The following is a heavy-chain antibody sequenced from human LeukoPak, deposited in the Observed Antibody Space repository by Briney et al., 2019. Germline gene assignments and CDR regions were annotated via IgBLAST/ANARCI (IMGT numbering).Heavy chain of an antibody. CDR2: ISWNSGSI. Sequence: SLRLSCAASGFTFDDYAMHWVRQAPGKGLEGVSGISWNSGSIGYADSVKGRFTISRDNAKNSLYLQMNSLRAEDTALYYCAKDLVPYYYDSSPSADWGQGTLVTVSS. V-gene: IGHV3-9*01. CDR3: AKDLVPYYYDSSPSAD. CDR1: GFTFDDYA. D-gene: IGHD3-22*01. J-gene: IGHJ4*02.